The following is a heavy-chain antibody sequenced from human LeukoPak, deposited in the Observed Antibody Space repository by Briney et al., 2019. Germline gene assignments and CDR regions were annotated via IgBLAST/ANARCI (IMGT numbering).Heavy chain of an antibody. CDR2: IYYSGST. J-gene: IGHJ4*02. D-gene: IGHD6-13*01. CDR3: ARGALGSSWYLIDY. Sequence: SETLSLTCTVSGGSISSYYWSWIRQPPGKGLEWIGYIYYSGSTNYNPSLKSRVTISVDTSKNQFSLKLSSVTAADTAVYYCARGALGSSWYLIDYWGQGTLVTVSS. CDR1: GGSISSYY. V-gene: IGHV4-59*01.